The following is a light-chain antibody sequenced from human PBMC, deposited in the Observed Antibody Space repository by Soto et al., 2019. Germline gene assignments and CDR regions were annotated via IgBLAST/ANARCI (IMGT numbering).Light chain of an antibody. Sequence: QSVLTQPRSVSGSPGQPVTISCTGTSSDVGGYNYVSWYQQHPGKAPKLMIYDVTKRPSGVPDRFSGSKSGNTASLTISGLQAEDEADYNCCSYAGSYTSVIFGGGTKVTVL. CDR2: DVT. V-gene: IGLV2-11*01. J-gene: IGLJ2*01. CDR1: SSDVGGYNY. CDR3: CSYAGSYTSVI.